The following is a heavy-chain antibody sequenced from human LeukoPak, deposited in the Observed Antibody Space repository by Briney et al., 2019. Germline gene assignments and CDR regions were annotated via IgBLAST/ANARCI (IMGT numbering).Heavy chain of an antibody. CDR2: IKQDGSEK. CDR3: ARDCDSSTCYDY. Sequence: GGSLRLSCVASGFTFSNYWMAWVRQAPGKGLQWVANIKQDGSEKYHVESVRGRFTISRDNAKNSLYLQMNSLRAQDTAVYYCARDCDSSTCYDYWGQGTLVTVSS. V-gene: IGHV3-7*01. CDR1: GFTFSNYW. D-gene: IGHD6-13*01. J-gene: IGHJ4*02.